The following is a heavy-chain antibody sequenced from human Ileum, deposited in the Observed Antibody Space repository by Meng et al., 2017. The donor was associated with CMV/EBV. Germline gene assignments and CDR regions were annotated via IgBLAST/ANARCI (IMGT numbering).Heavy chain of an antibody. J-gene: IGHJ4*02. CDR1: GASSGGYY. CDR2: IHQTGTT. Sequence: LTCAGDGASSGGYYWTWIRQPPGRGLEGIGEIHQTGTTNYNPSLKSRVTISLDTSKNQFSLRLNSVTAADTALYYCARRVVPAAIGYWGQGALVTVSS. CDR3: ARRVVPAAIGY. V-gene: IGHV4-34*01. D-gene: IGHD2-2*01.